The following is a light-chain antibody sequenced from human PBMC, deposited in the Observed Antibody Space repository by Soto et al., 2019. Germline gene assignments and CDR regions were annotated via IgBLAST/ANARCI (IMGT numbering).Light chain of an antibody. Sequence: DIQMTQSTSSLSASVGDRVTINCRASQGISNYLAWYQQKLGKVPKLLIYAASTLQSGVPYRFSGSGSGTDFTLTISRLQPEDVATYYCQKYNSAPWTFGQGTKVEIK. CDR3: QKYNSAPWT. V-gene: IGKV1-27*01. CDR2: AAS. CDR1: QGISNY. J-gene: IGKJ1*01.